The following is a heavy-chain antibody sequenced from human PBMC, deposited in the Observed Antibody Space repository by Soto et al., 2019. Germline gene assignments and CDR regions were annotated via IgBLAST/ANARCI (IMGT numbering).Heavy chain of an antibody. V-gene: IGHV4-30-2*01. Sequence: SETLSLTCTVSGVSINSGVYSWTWIRQPPGKGLEWIGFIYHTGTTYYNPSLKSRVTISVDRSKNQCSLKLNSVTAADTAVYYCARGVNYYDSSGSSWFDPWGQGALVTVS. CDR1: GVSINSGVYS. D-gene: IGHD3-22*01. CDR3: ARGVNYYDSSGSSWFDP. CDR2: IYHTGTT. J-gene: IGHJ5*02.